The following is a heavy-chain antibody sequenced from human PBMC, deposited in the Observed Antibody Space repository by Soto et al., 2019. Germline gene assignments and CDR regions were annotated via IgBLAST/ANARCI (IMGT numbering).Heavy chain of an antibody. D-gene: IGHD6-19*01. CDR1: GYYSGDVSY. CDR3: AMGHVMVVAGSTLDY. V-gene: IGHV4-38-2*02. CDR2: IYHGGTT. J-gene: IGHJ4*01. Sequence: VTMCVSRTVSGYYSGDVSYWARIRQPPGKGPEWIASIYHGGTTFYNPSLKSRIIISVDTSNNQFSLKLTSVTAADSAVSYCAMGHVMVVAGSTLDYGGHGTLVTVS.